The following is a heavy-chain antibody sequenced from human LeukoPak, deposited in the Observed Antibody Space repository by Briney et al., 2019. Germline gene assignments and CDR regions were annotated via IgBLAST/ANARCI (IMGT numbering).Heavy chain of an antibody. J-gene: IGHJ6*03. Sequence: TSETLSLTCTGSGASISSYYWSWIRQPPGKGLEWIGYIYYSAGTDYNPSLKSRVTISLDTSNNQFSLKLSSVTAADTAVYYCARTTEGYCRGRSCYSYYYYMDVWGKGTTVTVSS. CDR2: IYYSAGT. V-gene: IGHV4-59*01. D-gene: IGHD2-15*01. CDR1: GASISSYY. CDR3: ARTTEGYCRGRSCYSYYYYMDV.